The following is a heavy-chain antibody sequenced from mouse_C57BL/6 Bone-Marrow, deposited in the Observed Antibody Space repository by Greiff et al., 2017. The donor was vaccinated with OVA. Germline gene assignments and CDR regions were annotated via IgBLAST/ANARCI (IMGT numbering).Heavy chain of an antibody. V-gene: IGHV1-39*01. CDR2: INPNYGTT. CDR1: GYSFTDYN. Sequence: VQLQQSGPELVKPGASVKISCKASGYSFTDYNMNWVKQSNGKSLEWIGVINPNYGTTSYNQKFKGKATMTVDQSSSTAYIQLNRLTSEDSAVYYVAFYFGSSYRYFDVWGRGTTVTVSS. J-gene: IGHJ1*03. D-gene: IGHD1-1*01. CDR3: AFYFGSSYRYFDV.